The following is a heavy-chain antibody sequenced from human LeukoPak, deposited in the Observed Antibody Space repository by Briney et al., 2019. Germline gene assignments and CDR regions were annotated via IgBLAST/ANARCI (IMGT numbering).Heavy chain of an antibody. Sequence: GGSLRLSCAASGVTLSSYAMSWARQAPGKGLEWVSGISSSGSGGNTYYADSVKGRFTISRDSSKNTLFLHMNTLRTEDTALYYCAKDRSPEYDYWTGYLHGGFDYWGQGTLVTASS. CDR2: ISSSGSGGNT. J-gene: IGHJ4*02. V-gene: IGHV3-23*01. CDR1: GVTLSSYA. D-gene: IGHD5-12*01. CDR3: AKDRSPEYDYWTGYLHGGFDY.